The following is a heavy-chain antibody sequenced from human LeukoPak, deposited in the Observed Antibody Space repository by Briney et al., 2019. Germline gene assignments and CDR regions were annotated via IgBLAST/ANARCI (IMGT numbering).Heavy chain of an antibody. V-gene: IGHV3-30*02. CDR3: AVEKGDSPDY. CDR2: IRYDGSNK. J-gene: IGHJ4*02. Sequence: GGSLRLSCAASGFTVTDNYMNWVRQSSGKGLEWVAFIRYDGSNKYYADSVKGRYTISRDNSKNTLYLQMNSLRADDTAVYYWAVEKGDSPDYWGQGTLVTVSS. D-gene: IGHD3-22*01. CDR1: GFTVTDNY.